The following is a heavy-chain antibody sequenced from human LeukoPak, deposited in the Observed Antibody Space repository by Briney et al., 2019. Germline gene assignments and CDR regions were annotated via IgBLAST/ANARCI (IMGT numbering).Heavy chain of an antibody. CDR1: GFTFSSYA. D-gene: IGHD6-19*01. CDR3: AKVDDGGGWRLSFDY. V-gene: IGHV3-23*01. Sequence: GGPLRLSCAASGFTFSSYAMNWVRQAPGRGLEWVSGISASGSNPNYADSVKGRFTISRDNSKNTLYLQMDSLRAEDTAVYYCAKVDDGGGWRLSFDYWGQGTLVTVSS. J-gene: IGHJ4*02. CDR2: ISASGSNP.